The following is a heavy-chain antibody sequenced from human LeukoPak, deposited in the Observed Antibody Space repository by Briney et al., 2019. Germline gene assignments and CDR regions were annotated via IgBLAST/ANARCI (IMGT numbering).Heavy chain of an antibody. Sequence: GGSLRPSCVASGSTFDDNAMHCVRHLPGNGLWWVSGISWNTSSIGYADSVKGRFTISRDNAKDSLYQQMNSLRPGDSALYYCAKGDWGDYWGEGTLVTVPS. V-gene: IGHV3-9*01. CDR1: GSTFDDNA. J-gene: IGHJ4*02. CDR2: ISWNTSSI. D-gene: IGHD2-21*02. CDR3: AKGDWGDY.